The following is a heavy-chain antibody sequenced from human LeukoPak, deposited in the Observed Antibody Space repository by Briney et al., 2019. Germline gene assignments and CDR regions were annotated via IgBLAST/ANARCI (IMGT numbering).Heavy chain of an antibody. CDR3: ARVSAHIYYGSGSSIDY. D-gene: IGHD3-10*01. Sequence: SETLSLTCAVYGGSFSGYYWSWIRQPPGKGLEWIGEINHSGSTNYNPSLKSRVTISVYTSKNQFSLKLSSVTAADTAVYYCARVSAHIYYGSGSSIDYWGQGTLVTVSS. CDR2: INHSGST. V-gene: IGHV4-34*01. J-gene: IGHJ4*02. CDR1: GGSFSGYY.